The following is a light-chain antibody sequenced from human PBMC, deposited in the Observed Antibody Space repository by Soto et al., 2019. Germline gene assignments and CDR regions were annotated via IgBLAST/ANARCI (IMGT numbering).Light chain of an antibody. Sequence: QSALTQPRSVSGSPGQSVTISCTGTSSDGGGYNYVSWYQQHPGKAPKLMIYDVSKRPSGVPDRFSGSKSGNTASLTISGLQAEDEADYYCCSYASSYTYVFGTGTKLTVL. CDR3: CSYASSYTYV. V-gene: IGLV2-11*01. CDR1: SSDGGGYNY. CDR2: DVS. J-gene: IGLJ1*01.